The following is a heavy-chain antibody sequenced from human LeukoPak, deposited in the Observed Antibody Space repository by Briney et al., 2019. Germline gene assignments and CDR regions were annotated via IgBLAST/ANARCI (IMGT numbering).Heavy chain of an antibody. CDR3: AKQDIVLVPAAIFFKTEFDF. V-gene: IGHV3-23*01. CDR2: IGGSGDNT. CDR1: GFPFSNYA. D-gene: IGHD2-2*01. Sequence: GGSLRLSCAASGFPFSNYAMSWVRQAPGKGLEWVSAIGGSGDNTHYADSVKGRLTIPRDNSKNTLYMQMNSRRAEDTAIYYCAKQDIVLVPAAIFFKTEFDFWGQGTLVTVSS. J-gene: IGHJ4*02.